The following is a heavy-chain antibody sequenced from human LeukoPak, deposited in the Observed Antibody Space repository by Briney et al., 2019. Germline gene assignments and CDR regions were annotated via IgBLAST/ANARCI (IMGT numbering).Heavy chain of an antibody. CDR3: AKEGRSTTPGY. CDR2: ISRSGTSI. CDR1: GFTFSSST. J-gene: IGHJ4*02. V-gene: IGHV3-21*01. Sequence: GGSLRLSCAASGFTFSSSTMDWVRQAPGKGLEWVSSISRSGTSIYYADSLRGRFTISRDNAKNSLYLQMNSLGVDDTAVYYCAKEGRSTTPGYWGQGTLVTVSS. D-gene: IGHD6-13*01.